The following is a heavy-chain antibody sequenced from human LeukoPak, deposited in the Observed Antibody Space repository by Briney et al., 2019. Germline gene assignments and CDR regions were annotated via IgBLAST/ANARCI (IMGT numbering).Heavy chain of an antibody. Sequence: GGSLRLSCTASGFTFSSYTMSWVRQAPGKGLKWVSTITTGGPNTYYADSVKGRFTVSRDDSKNTLYLQMNSLRAEDTAVYYCAKDLLGYCSSTSCYAFDYWGQGTLVTVSS. CDR3: AKDLLGYCSSTSCYAFDY. CDR2: ITTGGPNT. V-gene: IGHV3-23*01. CDR1: GFTFSSYT. D-gene: IGHD2-2*01. J-gene: IGHJ4*02.